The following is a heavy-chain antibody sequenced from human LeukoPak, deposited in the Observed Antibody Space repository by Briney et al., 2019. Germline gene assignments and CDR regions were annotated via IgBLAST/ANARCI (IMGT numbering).Heavy chain of an antibody. V-gene: IGHV1-69*04. Sequence: SVKVSCKASGYTFTSYGISWVRQAPGQGLEWMGRIIPILGIANYAQKFQGRVTITADKSTSTAYMELSSLRSEDTAVYYCARGSGQAVDFWFDPWGQGTLVTVSS. CDR1: GYTFTSYG. D-gene: IGHD3/OR15-3a*01. CDR3: ARGSGQAVDFWFDP. J-gene: IGHJ5*02. CDR2: IIPILGIA.